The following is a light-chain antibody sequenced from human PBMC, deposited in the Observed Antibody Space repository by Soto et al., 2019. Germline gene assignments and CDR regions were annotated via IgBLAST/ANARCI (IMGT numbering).Light chain of an antibody. J-gene: IGKJ1*01. Sequence: DIQMTQSPSSLSASVGDRVTISCRASQSVSTRLAWYQQKPGKAPKVLIYDASSWAGGVPSRFTGSGSGTEFTLTINSLKPDDFATYYCQQYSVYWTFGQGTKVDIK. V-gene: IGKV1-5*01. CDR1: QSVSTR. CDR2: DAS. CDR3: QQYSVYWT.